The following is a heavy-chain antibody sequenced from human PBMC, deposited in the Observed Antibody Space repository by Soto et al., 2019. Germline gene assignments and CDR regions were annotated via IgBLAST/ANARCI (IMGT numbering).Heavy chain of an antibody. J-gene: IGHJ4*02. Sequence: QVQLVQSGAEVKKPGASVKVSCKASGYSLSTYALSWVRQAPGQGLEWLGWIDTSTGGTNYAQKLQGRVTMTTDPSTTTAYMELRSLTSDDTAVYYCAKCSKSCSNGFDHWGQGTLVTVSS. CDR3: AKCSKSCSNGFDH. CDR1: GYSLSTYA. D-gene: IGHD2-8*01. CDR2: IDTSTGGT. V-gene: IGHV1-18*04.